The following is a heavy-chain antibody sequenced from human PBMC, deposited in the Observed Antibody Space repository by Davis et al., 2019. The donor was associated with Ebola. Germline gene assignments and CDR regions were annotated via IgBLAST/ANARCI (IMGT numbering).Heavy chain of an antibody. J-gene: IGHJ4*02. D-gene: IGHD6-13*01. CDR1: GFTFSDHY. CDR3: AKNLWRRIGAAAGTSDY. V-gene: IGHV3-74*01. CDR2: INSDGSST. Sequence: HTGGSLRLSCAASGFTFSDHYMDWVRQAPGKGLVWVSRINSDGSSTSYADSVKGRFTISRDNSKNTLYLQMNSLRAEDTAVYYCAKNLWRRIGAAAGTSDYWGQGALVTVSS.